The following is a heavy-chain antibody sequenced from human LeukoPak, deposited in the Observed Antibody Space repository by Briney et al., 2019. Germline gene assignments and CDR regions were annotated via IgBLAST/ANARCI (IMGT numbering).Heavy chain of an antibody. CDR3: ATNAGPDPLNVIDI. Sequence: SETLSLPCVVSGVSISRHLWSWIRQPPGKGPQWIGFVYNSGSTDYNPSLKGRVTISADTSKNQFSLRLSSVTASDTAVYYCATNAGPDPLNVIDIWGLGTMVTVSS. J-gene: IGHJ3*02. CDR2: VYNSGST. CDR1: GVSISRHL. V-gene: IGHV4-59*08. D-gene: IGHD2-8*01.